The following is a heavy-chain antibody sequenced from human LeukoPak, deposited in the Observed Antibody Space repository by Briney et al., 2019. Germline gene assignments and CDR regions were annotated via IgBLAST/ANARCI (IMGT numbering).Heavy chain of an antibody. Sequence: PGGSLRLSCAASGFTFSDYYMSWIRQAPGKGLEWVSYISSSGSTIYYADSVKGRFTISRDNAKNSLYLQMNSLRAEDTALYYCARAVDGSYPPTWFDPWGQGTLVTVSS. V-gene: IGHV3-11*01. CDR3: ARAVDGSYPPTWFDP. D-gene: IGHD1-26*01. J-gene: IGHJ5*02. CDR2: ISSSGSTI. CDR1: GFTFSDYY.